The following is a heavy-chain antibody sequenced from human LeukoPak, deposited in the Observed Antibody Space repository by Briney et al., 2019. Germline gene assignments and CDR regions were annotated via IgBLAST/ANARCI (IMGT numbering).Heavy chain of an antibody. V-gene: IGHV3-66*01. Sequence: GGSLRLSCAASGFTFSSYGMHWVRQAPGKGLEWVSVIYGGGSTYYADSVKGRFTISRDNSKNTLYLQMNSLRAEDTAVYYCARDGYSSTFDPWGQGTLVTVSS. CDR2: IYGGGST. CDR1: GFTFSSYG. CDR3: ARDGYSSTFDP. D-gene: IGHD6-19*01. J-gene: IGHJ5*02.